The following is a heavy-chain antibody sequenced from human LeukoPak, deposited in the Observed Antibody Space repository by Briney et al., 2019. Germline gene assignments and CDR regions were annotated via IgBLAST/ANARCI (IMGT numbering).Heavy chain of an antibody. J-gene: IGHJ4*02. CDR3: ARSMVRGVYFDY. V-gene: IGHV4-34*01. CDR2: INHSGST. D-gene: IGHD3-10*01. CDR1: GFIFNNYA. Sequence: GSLRLSCAASGFIFNNYAMSWIRQPPGKGLEWIGEINHSGSTNYNPSLKSRVTISVDTSKNQFSLKLSSVTAADTAVYYCARSMVRGVYFDYWGQGTLVTVSS.